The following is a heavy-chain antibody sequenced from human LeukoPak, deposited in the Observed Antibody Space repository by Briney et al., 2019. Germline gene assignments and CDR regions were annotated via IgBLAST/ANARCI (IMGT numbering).Heavy chain of an antibody. CDR1: GYTFTGYY. D-gene: IGHD5-18*01. Sequence: ASVKVSCKACGYTFTGYYMHWVRQAPGQWLEWMGWINHNSGGTNYAQKFQGRVTMTRDTSISTAYMELSRLRSDDTAVYYCAKARGAIQLWLVDYFDYWGQGTLVTVSS. CDR3: AKARGAIQLWLVDYFDY. J-gene: IGHJ4*02. CDR2: INHNSGGT. V-gene: IGHV1-2*02.